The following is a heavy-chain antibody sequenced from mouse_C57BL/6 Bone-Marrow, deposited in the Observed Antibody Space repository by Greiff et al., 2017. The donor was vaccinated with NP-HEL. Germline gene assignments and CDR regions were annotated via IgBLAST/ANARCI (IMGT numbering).Heavy chain of an antibody. D-gene: IGHD3-2*02. CDR2: ISSGGSYT. J-gene: IGHJ1*03. CDR3: ARQRLGDWYFDV. V-gene: IGHV5-6*02. Sequence: DVMLVESGGDLVKPGGSLKLSCAASGFTFSSYGMSWVRQTPDKRLEWVATISSGGSYTYYPDSVKGRFTISRDNAKNTLYLQMSSLKSEDTAMYYCARQRLGDWYFDVWGTGTTVTVSS. CDR1: GFTFSSYG.